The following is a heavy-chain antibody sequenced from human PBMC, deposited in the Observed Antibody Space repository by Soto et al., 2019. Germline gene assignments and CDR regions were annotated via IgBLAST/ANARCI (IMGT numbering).Heavy chain of an antibody. Sequence: ASVKVSCKASGYTFTSYSISWVRQAPGQGLEWMGWISAYNGNTNYAQKLQGRVTMTTDTSTSTAYMELRSLRSDDTAVYYCARADGTAAAGTFDYWGQGTLVTVSS. J-gene: IGHJ4*02. D-gene: IGHD6-13*01. CDR1: GYTFTSYS. V-gene: IGHV1-18*01. CDR2: ISAYNGNT. CDR3: ARADGTAAAGTFDY.